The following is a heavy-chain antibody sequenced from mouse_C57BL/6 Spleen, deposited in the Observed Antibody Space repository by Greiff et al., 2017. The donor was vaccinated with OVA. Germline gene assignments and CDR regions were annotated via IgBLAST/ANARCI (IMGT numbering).Heavy chain of an antibody. D-gene: IGHD2-2*01. CDR1: GFSFNTYA. Sequence: EVQVVESGGGLVQPKGSLKLSCAASGFSFNTYAMNWVRQAPGKGLEWVARIRSKSNNYATYYADSVKDRFTISRDDSESMLYLQMNNLKTEDTAMYYCVRGMVTGGDYFDYWGQGTTLTVSS. J-gene: IGHJ2*01. CDR2: IRSKSNNYAT. V-gene: IGHV10-1*01. CDR3: VRGMVTGGDYFDY.